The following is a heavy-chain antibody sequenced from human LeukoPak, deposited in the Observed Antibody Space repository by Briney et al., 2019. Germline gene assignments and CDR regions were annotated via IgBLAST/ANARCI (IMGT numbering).Heavy chain of an antibody. D-gene: IGHD6-13*01. CDR1: EFMFDDYV. CDR3: ARANWGRSWRSRYYFDY. J-gene: IGHJ4*02. V-gene: IGHV3-9*01. CDR2: ISWNSDTK. Sequence: GGSLRLSCVASEFMFDDYVMHWVRQVPGKGLEWGSSISWNSDTKQYADSVKGRFTISRDNAKNSLYLQMHSPGAEDTAVYFCARANWGRSWRSRYYFDYWGQGTLVTVSS.